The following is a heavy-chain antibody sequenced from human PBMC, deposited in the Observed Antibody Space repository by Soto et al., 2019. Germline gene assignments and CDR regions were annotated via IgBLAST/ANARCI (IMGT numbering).Heavy chain of an antibody. J-gene: IGHJ6*02. CDR3: AREGYCISTSCRHYDYYGMDV. CDR1: GYTFTNYG. Sequence: QVQLVQSGAEVKKPGASVKVSCKASGYTFTNYGISWVRQAPGQGLEWMGWISAYHGNTNYAQKLQGRVTMTTDTSTSTAYMELRSLRSDDTAVYYCAREGYCISTSCRHYDYYGMDVWGQGTTVTVPS. CDR2: ISAYHGNT. V-gene: IGHV1-18*01. D-gene: IGHD2-2*01.